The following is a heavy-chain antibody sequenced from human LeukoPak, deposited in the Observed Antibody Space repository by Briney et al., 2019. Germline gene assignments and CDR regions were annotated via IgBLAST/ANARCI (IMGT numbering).Heavy chain of an antibody. CDR2: IHYTGTA. J-gene: IGHJ5*02. V-gene: IGHV4-59*11. CDR1: GGSISGHY. Sequence: PSETLSLTCTVSGGSISGHYWSWIRQPPGKGLEWIGYIHYTGTANYNPSLKSRVTISVDTSKNQFSLKLSSVTAADTAIYYCVKYEYSNYGSEFDPWGQGTLVTVSS. CDR3: VKYEYSNYGSEFDP. D-gene: IGHD4-11*01.